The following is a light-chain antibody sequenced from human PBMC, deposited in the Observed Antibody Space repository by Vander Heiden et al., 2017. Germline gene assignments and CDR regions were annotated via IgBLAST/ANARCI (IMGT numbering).Light chain of an antibody. Sequence: DIVMTQSPDSLAVSLGERATINCKSSQSVLYSSNNKNNLAWYQQKPGQPPKLLIYWASTRESGVPDRFNGSGSGTDFTLTISSLQAEDVAVYYCQHIRTFGQGTKVEIK. J-gene: IGKJ1*01. CDR1: QSVLYSSNNKNN. CDR3: QHIRT. CDR2: WAS. V-gene: IGKV4-1*01.